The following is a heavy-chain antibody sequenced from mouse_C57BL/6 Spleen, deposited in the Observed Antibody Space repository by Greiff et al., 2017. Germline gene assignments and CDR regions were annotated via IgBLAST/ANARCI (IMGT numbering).Heavy chain of an antibody. Sequence: QVQLQQPGAELVKPGASVKMSCKASGYTFTSYWITWVKQRPGQGLEWIGDIYPGSGSTNYNEKFKGKATLTVDTSSSTAYMHLSSLTSEDSAVYYCARSIYYGNWFAYWGQGTLVTVSA. V-gene: IGHV1-55*01. D-gene: IGHD2-1*01. CDR3: ARSIYYGNWFAY. CDR2: IYPGSGST. CDR1: GYTFTSYW. J-gene: IGHJ3*01.